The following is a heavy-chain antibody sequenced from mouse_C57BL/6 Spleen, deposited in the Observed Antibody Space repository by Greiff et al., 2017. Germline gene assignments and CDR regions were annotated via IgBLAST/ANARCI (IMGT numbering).Heavy chain of an antibody. J-gene: IGHJ2*01. CDR1: GFSLSTSGMG. Sequence: QVTLKESGPGILQSSQTLSLTCSFSGFSLSTSGMGVSWIRQPSGKGLEWLTHLDWDDDKRYNPSLKSRLTIAKDTSSNQVFLKITSVATADTATYYCARRVDDHDEDYCDYWGQGTTLTVSS. D-gene: IGHD2-4*01. V-gene: IGHV8-12*01. CDR2: LDWDDDK. CDR3: ARRVDDHDEDYCDY.